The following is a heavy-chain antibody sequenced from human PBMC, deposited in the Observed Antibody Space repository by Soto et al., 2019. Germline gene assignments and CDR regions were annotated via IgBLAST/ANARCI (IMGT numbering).Heavy chain of an antibody. D-gene: IGHD2-21*02. Sequence: QVQLVESGGGVVQPERSLTLSCAASGFTFSSYGMHWVRQAPGKGLEWVAVIWHDGMNKYYADSVRGRFTISRDNSKNTVYLQMNSLRPEDTGLYYCAKDGQPTVVTYGMEVWGQGTTVTVSS. CDR2: IWHDGMNK. J-gene: IGHJ6*02. V-gene: IGHV3-33*06. CDR3: AKDGQPTVVTYGMEV. CDR1: GFTFSSYG.